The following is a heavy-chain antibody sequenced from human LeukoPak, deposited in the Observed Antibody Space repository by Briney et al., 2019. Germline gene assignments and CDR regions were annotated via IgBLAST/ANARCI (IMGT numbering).Heavy chain of an antibody. J-gene: IGHJ4*02. CDR1: GGSISSYY. CDR3: ARINLGQGIALDY. V-gene: IGHV4-59*12. Sequence: SETLSLTCTVSGGSISSYYWSWIRQSPGKGLDWIGYIFYTGSTYYNPSLKSRVTISVDTSKNQFSLKLSSVTAADTAVYYCARINLGQGIALDYWGQGTLVTVSS. CDR2: IFYTGST. D-gene: IGHD6-13*01.